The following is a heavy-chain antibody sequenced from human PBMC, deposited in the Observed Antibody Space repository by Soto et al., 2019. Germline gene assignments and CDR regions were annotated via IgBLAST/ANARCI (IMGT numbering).Heavy chain of an antibody. CDR1: GGSINTGDYY. V-gene: IGHV4-30-4*01. D-gene: IGHD4-17*01. J-gene: IGHJ4*02. Sequence: SETLSLTCTVSGGSINTGDYYWSWIRQPPGKGLEWIGYVYYRGNTYYNPSLKSRVTISVDTSKNRFSLSLNSVTASDTAVYFCVSQRTTVPTQAYFDYWGPGALVTVSS. CDR2: VYYRGNT. CDR3: VSQRTTVPTQAYFDY.